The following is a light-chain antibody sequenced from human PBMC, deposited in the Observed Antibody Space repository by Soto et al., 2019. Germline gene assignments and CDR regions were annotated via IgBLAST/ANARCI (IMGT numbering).Light chain of an antibody. J-gene: IGKJ2*01. V-gene: IGKV1-39*01. Sequence: DIQMTQSPSSLSASVGDRVTITCRATQSISNYLNWYQQKVGKAPKLLIYAASSLQSGVPSRFSGSGSGTDFTLTISSLQPEDFATYYCQQSYSTPFTFGQGTKLEI. CDR2: AAS. CDR1: QSISNY. CDR3: QQSYSTPFT.